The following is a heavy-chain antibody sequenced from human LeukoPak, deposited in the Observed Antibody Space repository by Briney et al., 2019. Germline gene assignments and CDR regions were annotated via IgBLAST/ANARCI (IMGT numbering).Heavy chain of an antibody. V-gene: IGHV3-48*03. D-gene: IGHD2-2*01. CDR3: ARHCSSTSCLDY. CDR1: GFTFSSYE. CDR2: ISSSGSTI. Sequence: GGSLRLSCAASGFTFSSYEMNWVRQAPGKGLEWVSYISSSGSTIYYADSVKGRFTISRDNAKNSLYLQMNSLRAEDTAVYYCARHCSSTSCLDYWGQGTLVTVSS. J-gene: IGHJ4*02.